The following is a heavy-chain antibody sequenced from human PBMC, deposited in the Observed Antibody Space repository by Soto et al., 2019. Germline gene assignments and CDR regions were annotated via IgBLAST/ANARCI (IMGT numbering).Heavy chain of an antibody. CDR1: GGTFSSYA. CDR3: ASAGDVVVVSPEPVDYYYYYGMDV. Sequence: SVKVSCKASGGTFSSYAISCVRQAPGQGLEWMGGIIPIFGTANYAQKFQGRVTITADESTSTAYMELSSLRSEDTAVYYCASAGDVVVVSPEPVDYYYYYGMDVWGQGTTVTVSS. J-gene: IGHJ6*02. V-gene: IGHV1-69*13. D-gene: IGHD2-15*01. CDR2: IIPIFGTA.